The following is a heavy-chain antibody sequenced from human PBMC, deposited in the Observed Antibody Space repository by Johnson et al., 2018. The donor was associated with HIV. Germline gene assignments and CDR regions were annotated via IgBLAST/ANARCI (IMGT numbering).Heavy chain of an antibody. Sequence: QVQLVESGGGVVQPGGSLRLSCAASGFTFKNYDMHWVRQVPGKGLEWVSFIRSEGSDKYYADSVRGRFSISRDNSKNTLYLQMNSLRAEDTAVYYCARGLVIVGALPDAVDIWGQGTMVTVSS. CDR3: ARGLVIVGALPDAVDI. CDR2: IRSEGSDK. CDR1: GFTFKNYD. J-gene: IGHJ3*02. D-gene: IGHD1-26*01. V-gene: IGHV3-30*02.